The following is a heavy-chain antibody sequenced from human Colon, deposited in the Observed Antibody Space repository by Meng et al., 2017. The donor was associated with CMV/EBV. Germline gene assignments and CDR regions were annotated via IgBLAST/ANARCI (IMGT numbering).Heavy chain of an antibody. D-gene: IGHD3-10*01. CDR2: INPKSVGR. V-gene: IGHV1-2*02. CDR1: GYTFTGFH. Sequence: ASAKVSCKASGYTFTGFHIHWVRQAPGQGLEWMGWINPKSVGRDYAQKSQGRVTMTRDTSISTAYMELSSLRSDDTAVYYCARDPLGGEPCYYYGMDAWGQGATVTVSS. J-gene: IGHJ6*02. CDR3: ARDPLGGEPCYYYGMDA.